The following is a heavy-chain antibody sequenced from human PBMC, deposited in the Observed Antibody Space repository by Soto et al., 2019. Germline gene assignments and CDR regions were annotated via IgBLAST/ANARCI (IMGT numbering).Heavy chain of an antibody. V-gene: IGHV5-51*01. CDR1: GYNFTNCW. D-gene: IGHD3-10*01. J-gene: IGHJ6*02. CDR3: AGGGVRGVVTRTRDYYGMDV. CDR2: IYPGDSDT. Sequence: GESLKISCKGSGYNFTNCWIGWVRQMPGKGLESMGIIYPGDSDTRYSPSFQGQVTISADKSISTAYLQWSSLKASDTAMYYCAGGGVRGVVTRTRDYYGMDVWGQGTTVTVSS.